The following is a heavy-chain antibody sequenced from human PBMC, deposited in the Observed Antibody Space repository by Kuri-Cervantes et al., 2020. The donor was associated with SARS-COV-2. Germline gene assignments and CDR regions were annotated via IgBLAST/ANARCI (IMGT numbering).Heavy chain of an antibody. V-gene: IGHV4-61*09. J-gene: IGHJ4*02. D-gene: IGHD5-24*01. CDR2: LDTSGST. CDR1: GVSVSGGTYN. CDR3: GKVSWLQLWRRYSDS. Sequence: SETLSLTCGVSGVSVSGGTYNWSWIRQPAGKGLEWIGHLDTSGSTTYNPSLRGRVTISLDPSNNQVSLSLTSTTAADTAVYYCGKVSWLQLWRRYSDSWGQGTLVTVSS.